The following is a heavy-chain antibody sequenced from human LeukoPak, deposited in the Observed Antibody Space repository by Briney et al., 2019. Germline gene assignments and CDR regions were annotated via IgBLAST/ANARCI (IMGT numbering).Heavy chain of an antibody. CDR3: ARVPNSSLDY. Sequence: SESLSLTCAVSGGSIRSSNWWGWVRQPPGKGLEWIGEIYHSGSTNYKPSLKSRVTISVDKSKNHFSPKLYSVTAADTAVYYCARVPNSSLDYWGQGTLVTVSS. D-gene: IGHD6-13*01. CDR1: GGSIRSSNW. J-gene: IGHJ4*02. V-gene: IGHV4-4*02. CDR2: IYHSGST.